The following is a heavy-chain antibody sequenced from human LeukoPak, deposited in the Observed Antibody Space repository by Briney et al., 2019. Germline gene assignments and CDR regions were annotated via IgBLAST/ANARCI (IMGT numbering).Heavy chain of an antibody. CDR3: AKAKLATEAFDI. J-gene: IGHJ3*02. CDR1: GFTFTGYA. D-gene: IGHD1-14*01. CDR2: ISGSGGST. Sequence: GGSLRLSCAASGFTFTGYAMSWARQAPGKGLEWVSAISGSGGSTYYADSVKGRFTISRDNSKNTLYLQMNSLRAEDTAVYYCAKAKLATEAFDIWGQGTMVTVSS. V-gene: IGHV3-23*01.